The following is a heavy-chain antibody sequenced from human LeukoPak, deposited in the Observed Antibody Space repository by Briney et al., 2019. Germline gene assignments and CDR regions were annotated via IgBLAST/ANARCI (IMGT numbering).Heavy chain of an antibody. CDR3: ARGGYSVYDSLDY. V-gene: IGHV3-11*03. D-gene: IGHD5/OR15-5a*01. J-gene: IGHJ4*02. CDR2: ISGTSDHT. CDR1: GFTFSDYY. Sequence: GGSLRLSCAVSGFTFSDYYMSWIRQAPGKGLEQVSYISGTSDHTNYADSVKGRFTISRDNAKNSLYLQMNSLRAEDTAVYYCARGGYSVYDSLDYWGQGTLVTVSS.